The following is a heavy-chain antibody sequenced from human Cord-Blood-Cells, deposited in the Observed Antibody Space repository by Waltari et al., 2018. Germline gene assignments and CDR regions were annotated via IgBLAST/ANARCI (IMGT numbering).Heavy chain of an antibody. J-gene: IGHJ3*02. CDR2: MNPNSGNT. CDR3: ARFRVGRRGYDAFDI. D-gene: IGHD5-12*01. CDR1: GYTFTSYD. Sequence: QVQLVQSGAEVKKPGASVKVSCKASGYTFTSYDINWVRQATGQGLEWMGWMNPNSGNTGYAQKFQGRVTITRNTSISTAYMERSSLRSEDTAVYYCARFRVGRRGYDAFDIWGQGTMVTVSS. V-gene: IGHV1-8*03.